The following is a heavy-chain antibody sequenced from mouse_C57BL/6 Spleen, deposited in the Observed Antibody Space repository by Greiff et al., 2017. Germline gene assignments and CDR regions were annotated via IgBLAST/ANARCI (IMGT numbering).Heavy chain of an antibody. Sequence: EVKLVESGGGLVKPGGSLKLSCAASGFTFSDYGMHWVRQAPEKGLEWVAYISSGSSTIYYADTVKGRFTISRDNAKNTLCLQMTSLRSEDTAMYYCARGRYSPDWYFDVWGTGTTVTVSS. V-gene: IGHV5-17*01. CDR3: ARGRYSPDWYFDV. CDR2: ISSGSSTI. J-gene: IGHJ1*03. D-gene: IGHD2-12*01. CDR1: GFTFSDYG.